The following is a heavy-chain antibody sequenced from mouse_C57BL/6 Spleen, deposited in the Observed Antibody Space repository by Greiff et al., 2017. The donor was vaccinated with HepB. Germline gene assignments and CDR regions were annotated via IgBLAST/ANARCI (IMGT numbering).Heavy chain of an antibody. CDR2: IDPETGGT. CDR1: GYTFTDYE. J-gene: IGHJ2*01. Sequence: QVQLKQSGAELVRPGASVTLSCKASGYTFTDYEMHWVKQTPVHGLEWIGAIDPETGGTAYNQKFKGKAILTADKSSSTAYMELRSLTSEDSAVYYCTRWITTVVATDYFDYWGQGTTLTVSS. V-gene: IGHV1-15*01. D-gene: IGHD1-1*01. CDR3: TRWITTVVATDYFDY.